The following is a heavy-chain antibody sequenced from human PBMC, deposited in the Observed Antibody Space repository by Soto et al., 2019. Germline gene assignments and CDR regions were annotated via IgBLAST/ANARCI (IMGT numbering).Heavy chain of an antibody. Sequence: GASVKVSCKASGYTFTSYGIRWGRQAPGKRLEWMGWISAYNGNTNYAQKLQGRVTMTTDTSTSTAYMELRGLRSDDTAVYYCARYDSSGYYYGYWGQGTLVTVSS. D-gene: IGHD3-22*01. CDR1: GYTFTSYG. J-gene: IGHJ4*02. V-gene: IGHV1-18*01. CDR2: ISAYNGNT. CDR3: ARYDSSGYYYGY.